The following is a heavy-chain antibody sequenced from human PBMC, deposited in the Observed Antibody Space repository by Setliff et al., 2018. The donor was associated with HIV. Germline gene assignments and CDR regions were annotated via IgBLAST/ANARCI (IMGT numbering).Heavy chain of an antibody. CDR3: AAASSRDPLLDY. J-gene: IGHJ4*02. Sequence: SETLSLTCAVYGRSFSGYYWSWIRQPPGKGLEWLGEINHSGSTNYNPSLRSRVTISVDTSMDQFSLKLLSVTAADTAVYYCAAASSRDPLLDYWGQGTLVTVSS. D-gene: IGHD6-13*01. V-gene: IGHV4-34*01. CDR1: GRSFSGYY. CDR2: INHSGST.